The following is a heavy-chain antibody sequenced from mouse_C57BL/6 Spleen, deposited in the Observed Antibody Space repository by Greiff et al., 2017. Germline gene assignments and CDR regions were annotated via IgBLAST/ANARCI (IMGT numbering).Heavy chain of an antibody. CDR2: ILPGSGST. CDR3: ATDGSSLPWFAY. CDR1: GYTFTGYW. V-gene: IGHV1-9*01. D-gene: IGHD1-1*01. Sequence: QVQLQQSGAELMKPGASVKLSCKATGYTFTGYWIEWVKQRPGHGLEWIGEILPGSGSTNYTEKFKGKATFTADTSSNTAYMQLSSLTTEDSAIYYCATDGSSLPWFAYWGQGTLVTVSA. J-gene: IGHJ3*01.